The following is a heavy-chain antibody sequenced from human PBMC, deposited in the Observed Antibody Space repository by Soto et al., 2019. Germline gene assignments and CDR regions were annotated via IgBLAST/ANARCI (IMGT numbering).Heavy chain of an antibody. CDR1: GYTFTSYY. D-gene: IGHD3-10*01. V-gene: IGHV1-46*01. J-gene: IGHJ6*02. Sequence: ASVKVSCKASGYTFTSYYMHWVRQAPGQGLEWMGIINPSGGSTSYAQKFQGRVTMTRDTSTSTVYMELSSLRSEDTALYYCARRGDMVRGFIKRYYGMDVWGLGTTVTVS. CDR2: INPSGGST. CDR3: ARRGDMVRGFIKRYYGMDV.